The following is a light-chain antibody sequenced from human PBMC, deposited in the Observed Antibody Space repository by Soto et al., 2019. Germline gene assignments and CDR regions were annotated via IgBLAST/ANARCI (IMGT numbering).Light chain of an antibody. CDR1: QSVGSNS. CDR2: GAS. CDR3: QQYGSSPPLT. V-gene: IGKV3-20*01. J-gene: IGKJ4*01. Sequence: EFVLTQSPGTLSLSPGERATLSCRASQSVGSNSLAWYQQKPGQAPRSLIYGASTRATGIPDRFSGSRSGKDFTLNISRLEPEDCAVYYCQQYGSSPPLTFGGGTKVEIK.